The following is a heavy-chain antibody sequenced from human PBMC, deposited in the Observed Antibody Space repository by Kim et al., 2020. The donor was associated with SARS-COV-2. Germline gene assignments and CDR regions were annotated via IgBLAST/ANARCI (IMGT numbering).Heavy chain of an antibody. Sequence: SPKSRVTISVDTSTNQFSLELSSVTAADTAVYYCARIPYCSSTSCPLPDYWGQGTLVTVSS. J-gene: IGHJ4*02. D-gene: IGHD2-2*01. V-gene: IGHV4-4*09. CDR3: ARIPYCSSTSCPLPDY.